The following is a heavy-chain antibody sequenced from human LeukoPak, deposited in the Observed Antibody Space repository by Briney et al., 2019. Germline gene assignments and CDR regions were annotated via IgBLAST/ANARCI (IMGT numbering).Heavy chain of an antibody. CDR1: GYTLTELS. Sequence: GASVKVSCKVSGYTLTELSMHWVRQAPGKGLEWMGRFDPEDGETIYAQKFQGRVTMTEDTSTDTAYMELSSLRSEDTAVYYCATLRYAAVAGIDLPTDYWGQGTLVTVSS. CDR2: FDPEDGET. CDR3: ATLRYAAVAGIDLPTDY. V-gene: IGHV1-24*01. J-gene: IGHJ4*02. D-gene: IGHD6-19*01.